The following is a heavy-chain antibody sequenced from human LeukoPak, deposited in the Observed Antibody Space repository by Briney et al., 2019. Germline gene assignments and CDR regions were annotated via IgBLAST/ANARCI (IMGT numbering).Heavy chain of an antibody. CDR1: TFNFGLYV. D-gene: IGHD2-15*01. V-gene: IGHV3-23*01. Sequence: PGGSLRLSCEASTFNFGLYVMTWARQAPGKGLEWVSGISGGGLSTYYTDSVKGRFTISRDNSQNTLYLQMNSLRDEDTAVYSCARPRLEYCSGGSCFDAFDIWGQGTMVTVSS. CDR2: ISGGGLST. CDR3: ARPRLEYCSGGSCFDAFDI. J-gene: IGHJ3*02.